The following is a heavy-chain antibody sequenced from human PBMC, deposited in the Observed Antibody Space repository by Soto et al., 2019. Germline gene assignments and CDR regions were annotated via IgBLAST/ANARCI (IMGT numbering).Heavy chain of an antibody. CDR3: AKSDDSRGPFDY. V-gene: IGHV3-23*01. CDR2: ISGGGGNT. D-gene: IGHD3-22*01. Sequence: GGSLILSCAASGFHFSSYCMSWVRQAPGEGLEWVSIISGGGGNTDYADSVKGRFTISRDDSKNTLFLQMNSVRAEDTDKYFCAKSDDSRGPFDYWGQGTLVTVSS. J-gene: IGHJ4*02. CDR1: GFHFSSYC.